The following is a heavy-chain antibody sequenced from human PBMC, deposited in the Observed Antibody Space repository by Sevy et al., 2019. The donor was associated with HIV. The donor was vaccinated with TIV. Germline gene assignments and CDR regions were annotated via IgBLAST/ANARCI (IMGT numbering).Heavy chain of an antibody. D-gene: IGHD3-22*01. J-gene: IGHJ4*02. Sequence: ASVKVSCKVSGSTLTRLSMHWVRQAPGKGLEWMASFDPEDGKTVYAQKFQGRVTMTEDTSTDTAYMGLSSLRSEDTAAYYSATTKDYYDNSGDPFDYWGQGTLVTVSS. CDR3: ATTKDYYDNSGDPFDY. CDR2: FDPEDGKT. V-gene: IGHV1-24*01. CDR1: GSTLTRLS.